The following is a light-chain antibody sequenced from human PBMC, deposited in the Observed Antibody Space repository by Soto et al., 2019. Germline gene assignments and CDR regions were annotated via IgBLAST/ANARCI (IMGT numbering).Light chain of an antibody. Sequence: QSALTQPASVSGSPGQSITISCTGTSSDVGGYNYVSWYQHHPGKTPKLMIYDVSNRPSGVSNRFSGSKSGNTASLTISGLQAEDEADYYCSSYTSSSTLVVFGGGTKRPS. CDR3: SSYTSSSTLVV. CDR1: SSDVGGYNY. CDR2: DVS. V-gene: IGLV2-14*03. J-gene: IGLJ2*01.